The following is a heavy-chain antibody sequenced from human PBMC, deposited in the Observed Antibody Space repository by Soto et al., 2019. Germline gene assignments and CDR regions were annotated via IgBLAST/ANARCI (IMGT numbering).Heavy chain of an antibody. CDR1: GDSVSSNSAA. CDR3: PREGIAVAGRGGYYGMDV. J-gene: IGHJ6*02. V-gene: IGHV6-1*01. D-gene: IGHD6-19*01. CDR2: TYYRSKWYN. Sequence: PSETLSLTCAISGDSVSSNSAAWNWIRQSPSRGLEWLGRTYYRSKWYNDYAVSVKSRITINPDTSKNQFSLQLNSVTPEDTAVFDCPREGIAVAGRGGYYGMDVSGQGTTVTVS.